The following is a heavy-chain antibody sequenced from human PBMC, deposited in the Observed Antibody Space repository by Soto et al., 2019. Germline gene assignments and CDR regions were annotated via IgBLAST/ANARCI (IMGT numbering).Heavy chain of an antibody. CDR2: INHSGST. Sequence: SETLSLTCAVYGGSFSGYYWSWIRQPPGKGLEWIWEINHSGSTNYNPSLKSRVTISVDTSKNQFSLKLSSVTAADTAVYYCARGSYDYGDYVRWFDPWGQGTLVTVSS. CDR3: ARGSYDYGDYVRWFDP. CDR1: GGSFSGYY. V-gene: IGHV4-34*01. D-gene: IGHD4-17*01. J-gene: IGHJ5*02.